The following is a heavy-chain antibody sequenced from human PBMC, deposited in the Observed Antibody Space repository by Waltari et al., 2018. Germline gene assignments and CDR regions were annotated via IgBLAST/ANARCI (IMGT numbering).Heavy chain of an antibody. CDR1: GYIFTGIY. CDR2: INPHSGDT. D-gene: IGHD2-2*01. CDR3: ARGSSRVDF. V-gene: IGHV1-2*02. J-gene: IGHJ4*02. Sequence: QVQLVQSGAEVRKPGASVKVSCKASGYIFTGIYINWVRQAPGQGFEWRGWINPHSGDTNDAQKCRGRITMTRDTAITTAYIELSSLTSDDTAVYYCARGSSRVDFWGQGTLVTVSS.